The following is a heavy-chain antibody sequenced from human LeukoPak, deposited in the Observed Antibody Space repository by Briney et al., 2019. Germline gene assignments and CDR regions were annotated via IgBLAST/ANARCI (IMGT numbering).Heavy chain of an antibody. CDR1: GFTFSSYA. V-gene: IGHV3-23*01. Sequence: GRSLRLSCAASGFTFSSYAMSWVRQAPGKGLEWVSAISGSGGSTYYADSVKGRFTISRDNSKNTLYLQMNSLRAEDTAVYYCAKPQYSYGDFDYWGQGTLVTVSS. D-gene: IGHD5-18*01. CDR2: ISGSGGST. CDR3: AKPQYSYGDFDY. J-gene: IGHJ4*02.